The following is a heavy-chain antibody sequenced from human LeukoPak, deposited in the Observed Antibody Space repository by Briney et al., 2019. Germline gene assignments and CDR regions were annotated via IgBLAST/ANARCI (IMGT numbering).Heavy chain of an antibody. Sequence: SETLSLTXAVYGGSFSGYYWSWIRQPPGKGMEWIGEINHSGSTNYNPSLKSRVTISVDTSKNQFSLKLSSVTAADTAVYYCARVSPENFDYWGQGTLVTVSS. V-gene: IGHV4-34*01. D-gene: IGHD5-24*01. CDR3: ARVSPENFDY. CDR1: GGSFSGYY. CDR2: INHSGST. J-gene: IGHJ4*02.